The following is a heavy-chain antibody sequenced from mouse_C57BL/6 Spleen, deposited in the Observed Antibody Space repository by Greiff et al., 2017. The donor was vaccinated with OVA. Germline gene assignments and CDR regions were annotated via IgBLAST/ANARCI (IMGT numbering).Heavy chain of an antibody. CDR2: IWSGGST. J-gene: IGHJ1*03. D-gene: IGHD1-1*01. Sequence: QVQLQQSGPGLVQPSQSLSITCTVSGFSLTSYGVHWVRQSPGKGLEWLGVIWSGGSTDYNAAFISRLSISKDNSKSQVFFKMNSLQADDTAIYYCARRTTVVGGYFDVWGTGTTVTVSS. CDR1: GFSLTSYG. V-gene: IGHV2-2*01. CDR3: ARRTTVVGGYFDV.